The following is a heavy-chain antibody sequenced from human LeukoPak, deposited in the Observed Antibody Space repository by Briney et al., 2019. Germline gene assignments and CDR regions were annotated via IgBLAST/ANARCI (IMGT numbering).Heavy chain of an antibody. V-gene: IGHV3-23*01. CDR3: AKSRRGGYYPPNFDY. D-gene: IGHD3-22*01. CDR2: ISGSGGST. J-gene: IGHJ4*02. CDR1: GFTFSSYA. Sequence: GGSLRLSCAASGFTFSSYAMSWVRQAPGKGLEWVSAISGSGGSTYYADSVKGRFTISRDNSKNTLYLQMNSLKAEDTAVYDCAKSRRGGYYPPNFDYWGQGTLVTVSS.